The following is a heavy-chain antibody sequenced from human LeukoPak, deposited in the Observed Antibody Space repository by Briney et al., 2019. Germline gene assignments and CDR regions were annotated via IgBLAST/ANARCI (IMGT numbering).Heavy chain of an antibody. V-gene: IGHV3-15*01. CDR1: GFTFGDYA. D-gene: IGHD1-1*01. CDR3: TTRNGVTTKYYYYYYMDV. CDR2: IKSKTDGGTT. Sequence: GGSLRLSCTASGFTFGDYAMSWFRQAPGKGLEWVGRIKSKTDGGTTDYAAPVKGRFTISRDDSKNTLYLQMNSLKTEDTAVYYCTTRNGVTTKYYYYYYMDVWGKGTTGTISS. J-gene: IGHJ6*03.